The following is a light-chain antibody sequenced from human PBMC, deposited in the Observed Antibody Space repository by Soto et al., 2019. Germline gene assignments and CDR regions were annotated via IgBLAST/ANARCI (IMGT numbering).Light chain of an antibody. Sequence: DIQMTQSPSSLSASVGDRVTITCRASQSISSYLNWYQQKPGKAPKLLIYAASSLQSGVPSRFSGSGSGRDFTLTISSLQPEDCATYYCQQSYSMPLTFGQGTKVDIK. CDR2: AAS. CDR1: QSISSY. J-gene: IGKJ1*01. CDR3: QQSYSMPLT. V-gene: IGKV1-39*01.